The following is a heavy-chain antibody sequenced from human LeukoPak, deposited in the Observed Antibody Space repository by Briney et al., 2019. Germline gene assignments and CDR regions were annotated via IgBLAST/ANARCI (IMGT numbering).Heavy chain of an antibody. V-gene: IGHV3-33*01. CDR1: GFTFSSYG. CDR3: ARGGYSSGPDAFDI. Sequence: GGSLRLSCAASGFTFSSYGMHWVRQAPGKGLEWVAVIWYDGSNKYYADSVKGRFTISRDNSKNTLYLQMNSLRAEDTAVYYCARGGYSSGPDAFDIWGQGTMVTVSS. D-gene: IGHD6-19*01. CDR2: IWYDGSNK. J-gene: IGHJ3*02.